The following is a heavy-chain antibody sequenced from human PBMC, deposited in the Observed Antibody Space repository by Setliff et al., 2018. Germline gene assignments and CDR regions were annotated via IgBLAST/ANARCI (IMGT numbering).Heavy chain of an antibody. CDR1: GYSFTSYW. D-gene: IGHD5-18*01. Sequence: PGESLKISCKGSGYSFTSYWIGWVRQMPGKGLEWMGIIYPGDSDTRYSPSFQGQVTISADKSISTAYLQWSSLKASDTAMYDCARVTPDYYYSYCMDVWGQGTTVTVSS. V-gene: IGHV5-51*01. J-gene: IGHJ6*02. CDR2: IYPGDSDT. CDR3: ARVTPDYYYSYCMDV.